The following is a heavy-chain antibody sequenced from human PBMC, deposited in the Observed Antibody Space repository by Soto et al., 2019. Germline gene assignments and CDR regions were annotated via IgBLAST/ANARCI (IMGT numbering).Heavy chain of an antibody. Sequence: SETLSLTCTVSGGSISSGNYYWSWIRQPPGKGLEWIGYIYYSGSTYYHPSLTSRVTISVDTSKNQFSLKLSSVTAADTAVYYCARDRPHADTIFGVVSGRGSGMDVWGQGTTVTVSS. D-gene: IGHD3-3*01. CDR1: GGSISSGNYY. CDR3: ARDRPHADTIFGVVSGRGSGMDV. J-gene: IGHJ6*02. V-gene: IGHV4-30-4*01. CDR2: IYYSGST.